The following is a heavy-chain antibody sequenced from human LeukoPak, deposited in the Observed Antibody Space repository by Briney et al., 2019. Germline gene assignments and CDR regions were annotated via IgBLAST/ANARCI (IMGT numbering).Heavy chain of an antibody. D-gene: IGHD3-10*01. V-gene: IGHV1-18*01. Sequence: ASVKVSCKASGYTFTSYGISWVRQASGQGLEWMGWISAYNGNTNYAQKLQGRVTMTTDTSTSTAYMELRSLRSDDTAVYYCARGEYGSGSYPTRPWGQGTLVTVSS. CDR1: GYTFTSYG. J-gene: IGHJ5*02. CDR3: ARGEYGSGSYPTRP. CDR2: ISAYNGNT.